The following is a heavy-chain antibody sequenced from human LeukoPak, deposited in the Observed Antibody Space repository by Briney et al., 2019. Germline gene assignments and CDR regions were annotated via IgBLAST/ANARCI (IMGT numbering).Heavy chain of an antibody. V-gene: IGHV3-30*04. CDR1: GFTFSSYA. CDR2: ISYDGSNK. CDR3: ARDRVQYYGSGSFPDY. D-gene: IGHD3-10*01. J-gene: IGHJ4*02. Sequence: GGSLRLSCAASGFTFSSYAMQWVSQAPGKGLEWVAAISYDGSNKYYADSVKGRFTISRDNSKNTLYLQMNSLRAEDTAVYYCARDRVQYYGSGSFPDYWGQGTLVTVSS.